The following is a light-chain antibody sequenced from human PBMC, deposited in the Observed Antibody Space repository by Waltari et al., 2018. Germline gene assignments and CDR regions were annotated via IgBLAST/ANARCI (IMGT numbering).Light chain of an antibody. CDR3: SSYTSSTVL. CDR2: DVS. Sequence: QSALTQPASVSGSPGQSITISCTGTSSDVGGYNYVSWYQQHQGKAPKLMIYDVSNRPRGVSYHFSGAKSGNTASLIISGLQAEDEAVYYCSSYTSSTVLYGGGTNQTV. CDR1: SSDVGGYNY. V-gene: IGLV2-14*03. J-gene: IGLJ2*01.